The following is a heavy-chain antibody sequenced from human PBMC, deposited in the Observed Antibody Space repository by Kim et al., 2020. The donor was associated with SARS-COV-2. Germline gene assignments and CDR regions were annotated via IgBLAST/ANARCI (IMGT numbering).Heavy chain of an antibody. D-gene: IGHD3-16*01. Sequence: GGSLRLSCAASGFTFSSYAMHWVRQAPGKGLEWVAVISYDGSNKYYADSVKGRFTISRDNSKNTLYLQMNSLRAEDTAVYYCARELVMARYYYYYYGMDVCGQGTTVTVSS. CDR2: ISYDGSNK. V-gene: IGHV3-30*04. J-gene: IGHJ6*02. CDR1: GFTFSSYA. CDR3: ARELVMARYYYYYYGMDV.